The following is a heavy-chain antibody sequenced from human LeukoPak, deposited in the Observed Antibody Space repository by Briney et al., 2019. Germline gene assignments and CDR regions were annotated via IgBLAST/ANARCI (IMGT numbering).Heavy chain of an antibody. Sequence: GGSLRLSCAASGFTFSRYGMHWVRQAPGKGLEWVAFIENDGTNEYYADSVKGRFIISRDNSKNTLHLQMNSLRAEDTAVYYCAKVQRLTTVVTTPPYYYGMDVWGQGTTVTVSS. CDR2: IENDGTNE. CDR1: GFTFSRYG. V-gene: IGHV3-30*02. J-gene: IGHJ6*02. CDR3: AKVQRLTTVVTTPPYYYGMDV. D-gene: IGHD4-23*01.